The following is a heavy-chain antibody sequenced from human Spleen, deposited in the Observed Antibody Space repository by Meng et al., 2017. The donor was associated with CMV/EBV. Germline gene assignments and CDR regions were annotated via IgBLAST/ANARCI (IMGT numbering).Heavy chain of an antibody. J-gene: IGHJ3*02. Sequence: ASVKVSCKASGYTFPSYYLHWVRQAPGQGLEWMGVINPTDGGTNYAQKFQGRVTMSRDTSTSTVYMELSSLRSEDTAVYYCARVTYYDFWSGSGGAFVIWGQGTMVTVSS. CDR1: GYTFPSYY. CDR2: INPTDGGT. D-gene: IGHD3-3*01. V-gene: IGHV1-46*01. CDR3: ARVTYYDFWSGSGGAFVI.